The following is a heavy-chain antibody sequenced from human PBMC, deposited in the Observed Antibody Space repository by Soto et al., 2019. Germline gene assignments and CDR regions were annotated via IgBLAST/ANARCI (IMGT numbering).Heavy chain of an antibody. V-gene: IGHV3-53*01. CDR2: IYYNGTT. J-gene: IGHJ6*02. CDR1: GLTVGDNY. Sequence: GGSLRLSCAASGLTVGDNYMSWVRQAPGMGLDWVSAIYYNGTTYYADSLKGRFTISRDTSKNTLSLQMDSLRAEGTAVYYCVRPLSSGRNYGKDVWGQGTTVTVSS. D-gene: IGHD3-10*01. CDR3: VRPLSSGRNYGKDV.